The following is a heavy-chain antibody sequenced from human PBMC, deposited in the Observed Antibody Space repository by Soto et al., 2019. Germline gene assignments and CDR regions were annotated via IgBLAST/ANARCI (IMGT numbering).Heavy chain of an antibody. V-gene: IGHV3-9*01. J-gene: IGHJ4*02. Sequence: GGSLRLSCAASGFTFDDYAMHWVRQAPGKGLEWVSGISWNSGSIGYADSVKGRFTISRDNAKNSLYLQMNSLRAEDTALYYCAKDNSPYYDSSGYYDYWGQGTLVTVSS. CDR2: ISWNSGSI. D-gene: IGHD3-22*01. CDR3: AKDNSPYYDSSGYYDY. CDR1: GFTFDDYA.